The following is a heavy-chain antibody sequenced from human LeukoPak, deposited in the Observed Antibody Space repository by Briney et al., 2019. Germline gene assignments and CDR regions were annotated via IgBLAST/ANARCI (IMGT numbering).Heavy chain of an antibody. Sequence: GGSLRLSCGASGFIFGKYAMSWVRQAPGKGLEWVSGIGSGGVDTIYADSVKGRFTISRDNSKNTLYLQMNSLRAEDTAVYYCARAPSRTWRDFDYWGQGTLVTVSS. CDR1: GFIFGKYA. V-gene: IGHV3-23*01. J-gene: IGHJ4*02. CDR3: ARAPSRTWRDFDY. CDR2: IGSGGVDT.